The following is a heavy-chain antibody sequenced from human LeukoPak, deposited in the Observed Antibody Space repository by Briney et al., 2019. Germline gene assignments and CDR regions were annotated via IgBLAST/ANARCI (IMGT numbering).Heavy chain of an antibody. CDR3: ARGSRGWSGYFPLLPYYFDY. D-gene: IGHD3-3*01. J-gene: IGHJ4*02. CDR1: GGSFSGYY. V-gene: IGHV4-34*01. Sequence: SETLSLTCAVYGGSFSGYYWSWIRQPPGKGLEWIGEINHNGSTNYNPSLKSRVTISVDTSKNQFSLKLSSVTAADTAVYYCARGSRGWSGYFPLLPYYFDYWGQGTLVTVSS. CDR2: INHNGST.